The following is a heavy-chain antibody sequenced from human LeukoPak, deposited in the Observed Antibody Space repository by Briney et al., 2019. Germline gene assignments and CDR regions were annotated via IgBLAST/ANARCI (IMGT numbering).Heavy chain of an antibody. CDR3: ARTPGSSWSTFDY. Sequence: GASVKVSCKASGYTFINYAMNWVRQAPGQGLEWMEWINTNTGNPTYAQDFTGRFVFSLDTSVSTAYLQISSLKAEDTAVYYCARTPGSSWSTFDYWGQGTLVTVSS. CDR1: GYTFINYA. D-gene: IGHD6-13*01. J-gene: IGHJ4*02. CDR2: INTNTGNP. V-gene: IGHV7-4-1*02.